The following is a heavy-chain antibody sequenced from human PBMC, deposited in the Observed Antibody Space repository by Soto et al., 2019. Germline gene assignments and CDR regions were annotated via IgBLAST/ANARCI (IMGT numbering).Heavy chain of an antibody. CDR1: GGSISSYY. CDR3: ARRYGYYFDY. Sequence: QVQLQESGPGLVKPSETLSLTCTVSGGSISSYYWSWIRQPPGKGLEWIGYIYYSGSTNYNPSLKSRFTIAVDTSKNQLSLKLSSVTAADTAVYYCARRYGYYFDYWGQGTLVTVSS. D-gene: IGHD4-17*01. J-gene: IGHJ4*02. V-gene: IGHV4-59*08. CDR2: IYYSGST.